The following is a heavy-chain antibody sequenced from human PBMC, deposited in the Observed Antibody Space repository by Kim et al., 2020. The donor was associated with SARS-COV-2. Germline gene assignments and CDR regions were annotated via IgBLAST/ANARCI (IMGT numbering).Heavy chain of an antibody. CDR1: GYTFTGYY. D-gene: IGHD3-22*01. Sequence: ASVKVSCKASGYTFTGYYMHWVRQAPGQGLEWMGWINPNSGGTNYAQKFQGRVTMTRDTSISTAYMELSRLRSDDTAVYYCARDIGIRYYYDSFLGYYGMDVWGQGTTVTVSS. V-gene: IGHV1-2*02. CDR2: INPNSGGT. J-gene: IGHJ6*02. CDR3: ARDIGIRYYYDSFLGYYGMDV.